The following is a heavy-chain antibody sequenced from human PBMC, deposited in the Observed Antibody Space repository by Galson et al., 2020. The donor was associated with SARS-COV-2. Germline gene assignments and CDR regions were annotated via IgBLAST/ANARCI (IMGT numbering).Heavy chain of an antibody. CDR3: SREGWQGGY. J-gene: IGHJ4*02. Sequence: GGSLRLSCAASGFTFSSYAMHWFRQAPGKGLEWVANIKGDGSETNYADFVKGRFSISRDNAANSLYLQMNSLRVEDSAVYYCSREGWQGGYWGQGTRVTVSS. CDR2: IKGDGSET. D-gene: IGHD6-19*01. V-gene: IGHV3-7*01. CDR1: GFTFSSYA.